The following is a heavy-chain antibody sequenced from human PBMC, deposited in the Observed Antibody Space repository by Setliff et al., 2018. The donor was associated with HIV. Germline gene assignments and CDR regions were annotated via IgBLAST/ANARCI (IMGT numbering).Heavy chain of an antibody. V-gene: IGHV3-21*01. CDR1: EFSFSSYT. CDR2: ISSSSTFI. J-gene: IGHJ4*02. CDR3: ARDRGGSYTPLDF. D-gene: IGHD1-26*01. Sequence: GGSLRLSCVASEFSFSSYTMNWVRQAPGKGLEWVASISSSSTFIYYADSVKGRFTISRDNGKKSLFLQMNSLRAEDTAVYYCARDRGGSYTPLDFWGQGTLVTVSS.